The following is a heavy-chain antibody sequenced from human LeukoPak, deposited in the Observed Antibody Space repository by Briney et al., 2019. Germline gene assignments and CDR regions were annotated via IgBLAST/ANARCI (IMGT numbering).Heavy chain of an antibody. CDR1: RFTFSSYS. CDR3: ATPSLSSGEYYFDY. V-gene: IGHV3-21*01. CDR2: ITDSSSSYI. J-gene: IGHJ4*02. D-gene: IGHD6-19*01. Sequence: GGSLRLSCAASRFTFSSYSMNWVRQAPGKGPEWVSAITDSSSSYIYYADSVKGRFTISRDNAKNSLYLQMNSLRAEDTAVYYCATPSLSSGEYYFDYWGQGTLVTVSS.